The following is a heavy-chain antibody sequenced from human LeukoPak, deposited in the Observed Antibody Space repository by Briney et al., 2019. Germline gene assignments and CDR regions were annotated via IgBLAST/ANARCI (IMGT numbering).Heavy chain of an antibody. V-gene: IGHV3-23*01. Sequence: GGSLRLSCAASGFTFSSYSMNWVRQVPGKGLEWVSAISVSGNTYHADSVKGRFTISRDSYKNTLYLQMNSLRAEDAAVYYCAKAPVTTCSGAYCYPFDYWGQGTLVTVSS. J-gene: IGHJ4*02. CDR3: AKAPVTTCSGAYCYPFDY. CDR1: GFTFSSYS. CDR2: ISVSGNT. D-gene: IGHD2-15*01.